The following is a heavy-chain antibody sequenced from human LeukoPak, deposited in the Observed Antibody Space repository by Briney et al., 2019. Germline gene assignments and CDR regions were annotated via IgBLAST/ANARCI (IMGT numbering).Heavy chain of an antibody. Sequence: EASVTVSCKASGYTFTSYGISWVRQAPGQGLEWMGWISAYNGNTNYAQKLQGRVTMTTDTSTSTAYMELRSLRSDDTAVYYCARGVPESVTRLRYFDYWGQGTLVTVSS. CDR1: GYTFTSYG. J-gene: IGHJ4*02. V-gene: IGHV1-18*01. CDR2: ISAYNGNT. D-gene: IGHD5/OR15-5a*01. CDR3: ARGVPESVTRLRYFDY.